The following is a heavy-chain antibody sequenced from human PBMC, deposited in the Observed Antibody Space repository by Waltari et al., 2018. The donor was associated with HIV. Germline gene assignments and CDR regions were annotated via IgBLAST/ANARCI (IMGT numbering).Heavy chain of an antibody. CDR1: VFSFTKDA. D-gene: IGHD6-19*01. CDR2: IKTYTGNK. J-gene: IGHJ1*01. Sequence: QVRLVQSRAEVKKPGASVKVACTAAVFSFTKDAYSWVRQAPGQGLEWMGWIKTYTGNKVTAEKVQSRVTMTRDTFTNTIYMELTTLKSDDSAIYYCVRDLSPMGKSGWYDSWGQRTVVTVSS. CDR3: VRDLSPMGKSGWYDS. V-gene: IGHV1-18*04.